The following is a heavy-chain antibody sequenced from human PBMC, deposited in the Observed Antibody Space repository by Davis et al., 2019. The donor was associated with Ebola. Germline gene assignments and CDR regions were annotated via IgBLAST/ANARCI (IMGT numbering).Heavy chain of an antibody. V-gene: IGHV2-26*01. CDR2: IFSNDEK. Sequence: ETLSLTCTVSGGSISSYYWSWIRQPPGKALEWLAHIFSNDEKSYSTSLKSRLTISKDTSKSQVVLTMTNMDPVDTATYYCARIRGIAAAVDYYYGMDVWGQGTTVTVSS. D-gene: IGHD6-13*01. CDR1: GGSISSYYW. J-gene: IGHJ6*02. CDR3: ARIRGIAAAVDYYYGMDV.